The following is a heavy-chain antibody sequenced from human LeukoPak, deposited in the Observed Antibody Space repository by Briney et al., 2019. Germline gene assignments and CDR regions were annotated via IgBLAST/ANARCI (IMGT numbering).Heavy chain of an antibody. CDR3: ARARAARSLFYYYYYMDV. J-gene: IGHJ6*03. CDR2: ISGSGGST. Sequence: AGGSLXLSCAASGFTFSSYAMSWVRQAPGKGREWVSAISGSGGSTYYADSVKGRFTISRDNSKNTLYLQMNSLRAEDTAVYYCARARAARSLFYYYYYMDVWGKGTTVTVSS. CDR1: GFTFSSYA. D-gene: IGHD6-6*01. V-gene: IGHV3-23*01.